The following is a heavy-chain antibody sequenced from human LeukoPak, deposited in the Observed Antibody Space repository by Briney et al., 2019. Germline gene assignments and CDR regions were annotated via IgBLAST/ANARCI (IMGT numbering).Heavy chain of an antibody. J-gene: IGHJ3*02. V-gene: IGHV1-2*02. CDR3: ASRHINYYASGNFYPAFDI. CDR1: GYTFTGYY. D-gene: IGHD3-10*01. CDR2: INRDSGAT. Sequence: GASVKVSCKAFGYTFTGYYMHWVRQAPGQGLECMGWINRDSGATDYAQKFQGRVTMARETSYGPAYMEVSRLRSDDTAVYYCASRHINYYASGNFYPAFDIWGQGTMVTVS.